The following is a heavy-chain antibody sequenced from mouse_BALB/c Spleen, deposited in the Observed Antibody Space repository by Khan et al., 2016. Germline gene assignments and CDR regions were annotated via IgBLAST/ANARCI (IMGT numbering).Heavy chain of an antibody. CDR1: GFTFNTNA. CDR2: IRSKSNNYAT. CDR3: VRDTPFAY. Sequence: EVQLVETGGGLVQPRGSLKLSCAASGFTFNTNAMNWVRQAPGKGLEWVSRIRSKSNNYATYYADSVKDRITISRDDSQSMLYLQMNNLKTEDTAMYYCVRDTPFAYWGQATLVTVSA. V-gene: IGHV10S3*01. J-gene: IGHJ3*01.